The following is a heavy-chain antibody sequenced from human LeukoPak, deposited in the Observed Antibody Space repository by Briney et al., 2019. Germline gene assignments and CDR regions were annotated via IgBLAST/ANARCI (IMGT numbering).Heavy chain of an antibody. CDR1: GGSISSGSYY. Sequence: PSETLSLTCTVSGGSISSGSYYWHWLRQPAGKGLEGVGRIYTSGSTNYNPSLKSRVTISVDTSKNQFSLKLSSVTAADTAVYYCARDYSAIFGVWGKGTTVTVSS. CDR3: ARDYSAIFGV. V-gene: IGHV4-61*02. J-gene: IGHJ6*04. CDR2: IYTSGST. D-gene: IGHD3-3*01.